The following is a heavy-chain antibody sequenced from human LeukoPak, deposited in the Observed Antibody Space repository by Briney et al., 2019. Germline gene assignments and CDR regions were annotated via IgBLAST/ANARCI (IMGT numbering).Heavy chain of an antibody. D-gene: IGHD2-2*01. CDR3: ARDCQYCSNTNCRCC. CDR2: ITTSSTTI. V-gene: IGHV3-48*02. Sequence: PGGSLRLSCAASGFTFTSYSMNWVRQAPGKGLEWVSYITTSSTTIYYADSVKGRFTISRDNAKNSLYLQMNSLRDEDTAVYYCARDCQYCSNTNCRCCWGQGTLVTVSS. CDR1: GFTFTSYS. J-gene: IGHJ4*02.